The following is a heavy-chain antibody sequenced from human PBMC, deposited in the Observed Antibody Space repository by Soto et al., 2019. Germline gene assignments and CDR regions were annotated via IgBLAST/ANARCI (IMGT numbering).Heavy chain of an antibody. D-gene: IGHD5-12*01. Sequence: QVQLVESGGGVVQPGRSLRLSCAASGFTFSSYGMHWVRQAPGKGLEWVAVIWYDGSNKYYADSVKGRFTISRDNSKNTLYLQMNSLRAEDTAVYYCARAMRDGYNWYFDYWGQGTLVTVSS. J-gene: IGHJ4*02. CDR3: ARAMRDGYNWYFDY. V-gene: IGHV3-33*01. CDR1: GFTFSSYG. CDR2: IWYDGSNK.